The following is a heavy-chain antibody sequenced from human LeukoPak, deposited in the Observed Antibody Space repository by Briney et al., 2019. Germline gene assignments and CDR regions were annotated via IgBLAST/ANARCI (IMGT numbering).Heavy chain of an antibody. D-gene: IGHD2-15*01. CDR1: GFTFSSYS. Sequence: PGGSLRLSCAASGFTFSSYSMNWVRQAPGKGLEWVSSISSISSYIYYADSVKGRFTISRDNAKNSLYLQMNSLRAEDTAVYYCARDSGVVAAITSYFDYWGQGTLVTVSS. CDR3: ARDSGVVAAITSYFDY. J-gene: IGHJ4*02. V-gene: IGHV3-21*01. CDR2: ISSISSYI.